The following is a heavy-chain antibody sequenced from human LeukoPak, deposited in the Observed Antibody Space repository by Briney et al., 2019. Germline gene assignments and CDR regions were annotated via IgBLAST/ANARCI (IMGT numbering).Heavy chain of an antibody. D-gene: IGHD4-17*01. CDR2: IYYSGST. V-gene: IGHV4-59*01. CDR1: DGSISTYY. CDR3: ARVPRYGWFFDL. Sequence: NPSETLSLTCSVSDGSISTYYWNWIRQSPGKGLEWIGSIYYSGSTNYNPSLKSRVTMSVDTSKNQFSLNLNSVTAADTAVYYCARVPRYGWFFDLWGRGTLVTVSS. J-gene: IGHJ2*01.